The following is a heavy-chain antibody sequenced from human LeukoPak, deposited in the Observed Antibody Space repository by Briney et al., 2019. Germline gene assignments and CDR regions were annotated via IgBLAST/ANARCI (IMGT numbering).Heavy chain of an antibody. CDR1: GFSFSSYA. CDR3: AKQRGAGYVITFGGVIDY. J-gene: IGHJ4*02. CDR2: ISYDGSNT. V-gene: IGHV3-30*18. Sequence: GGSLRLSCAASGFSFSSYAMHWVRQAPGMGLEWVAVISYDGSNTYYADSVKGRFTISRDNSKNTLYLQMNSLRAEDTAVYYCAKQRGAGYVITFGGVIDYWGQGTLVTVSS. D-gene: IGHD3-16*01.